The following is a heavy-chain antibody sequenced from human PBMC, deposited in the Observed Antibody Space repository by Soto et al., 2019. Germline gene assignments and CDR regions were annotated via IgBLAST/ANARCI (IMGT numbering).Heavy chain of an antibody. Sequence: EVQLVESGGGLVQPGGSLRLSCAASGFTVSSNYMSWVRQAPGKGLEWVSVIYSGGSTYYADSVKGRFTIARDNSMNTLYLEMGSLRAEDTAVYYCARGLWFGELNLFAYWGQGTLVTVSS. CDR3: ARGLWFGELNLFAY. J-gene: IGHJ4*02. CDR2: IYSGGST. V-gene: IGHV3-66*01. CDR1: GFTVSSNY. D-gene: IGHD3-10*01.